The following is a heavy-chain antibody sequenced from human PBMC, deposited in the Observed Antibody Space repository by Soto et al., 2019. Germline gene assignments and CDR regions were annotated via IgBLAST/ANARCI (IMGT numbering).Heavy chain of an antibody. V-gene: IGHV3-11*01. J-gene: IGHJ5*02. CDR2: ISGSDYII. CDR3: ARARGDPPYTWFDP. CDR1: GFALCGYS. Sequence: QVQLVESGGGLVKPGGSLRLSCATSGFALCGYSMSWIRQAPGKGLEWVSYISGSDYIIYYEESVKGRFTISRDDANNSLFLQMSSLRAEDTAIYYCARARGDPPYTWFDPWGQGTLVTVSS. D-gene: IGHD2-21*01.